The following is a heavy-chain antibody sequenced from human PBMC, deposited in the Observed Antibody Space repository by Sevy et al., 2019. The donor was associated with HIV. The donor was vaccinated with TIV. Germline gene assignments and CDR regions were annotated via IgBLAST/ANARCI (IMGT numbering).Heavy chain of an antibody. CDR2: IYSGGST. J-gene: IGHJ6*02. Sequence: GGSLRLSCAASGFTVSSNYMSWVRQAPGKGLEWVSVIYSGGSTYYADSVKGRFTISRDNSKNTLYLQTNSLRAEDTAVYYCARGLLGPRGHYYGMDVWGQGTTVTVS. V-gene: IGHV3-53*01. CDR3: ARGLLGPRGHYYGMDV. CDR1: GFTVSSNY. D-gene: IGHD7-27*01.